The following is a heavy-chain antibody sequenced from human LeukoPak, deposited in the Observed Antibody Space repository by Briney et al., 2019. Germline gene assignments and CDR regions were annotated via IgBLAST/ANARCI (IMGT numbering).Heavy chain of an antibody. CDR2: ISDSGGNT. V-gene: IGHV3-23*01. J-gene: IGHJ4*02. Sequence: SGGSLRLSCATYGFTFSNYAMRWVRPAPGKGLEWVSSISDSGGNTYYADYVKGRFTISRDNSQNTLYLQMNSLRAEDTAVYYCAKAWPQTYDILTGFFYWGQGTLVTVSS. D-gene: IGHD3-9*01. CDR1: GFTFSNYA. CDR3: AKAWPQTYDILTGFFY.